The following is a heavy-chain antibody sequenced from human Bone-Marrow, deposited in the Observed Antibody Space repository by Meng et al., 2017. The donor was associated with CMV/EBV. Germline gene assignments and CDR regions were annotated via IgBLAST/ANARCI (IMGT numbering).Heavy chain of an antibody. CDR1: GFTFSSYA. J-gene: IGHJ6*02. CDR3: AKDGDIGGGVVIMPGDTYGMDV. D-gene: IGHD3-3*01. Sequence: GESLKISCAASGFTFSSYAMSWVRQAPGKGLEWVSAISGSGGSTYYADSVKGRFTISRDNSKNTLYLQMNSLRAEDTAVYYCAKDGDIGGGVVIMPGDTYGMDVCGQGTTVTVSS. V-gene: IGHV3-23*01. CDR2: ISGSGGST.